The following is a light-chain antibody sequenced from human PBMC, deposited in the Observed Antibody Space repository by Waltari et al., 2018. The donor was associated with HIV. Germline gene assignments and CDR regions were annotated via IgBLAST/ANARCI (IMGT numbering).Light chain of an antibody. CDR2: SNT. J-gene: IGLJ2*01. V-gene: IGLV1-44*01. CDR1: SSNIGSDP. Sequence: QSVLTQPPSASVTPGQRVTISCSGSSSNIGSDPVTWYQQLPATAPKLLIYSNTQRPSGVPDRFSGSKSGTSASLAISGLQSEDEADYYCAAWDDSLNVVFGGGTKLTVL. CDR3: AAWDDSLNVV.